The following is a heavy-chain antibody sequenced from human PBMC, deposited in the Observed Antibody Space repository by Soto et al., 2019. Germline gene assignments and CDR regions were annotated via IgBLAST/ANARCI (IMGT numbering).Heavy chain of an antibody. CDR1: GGFISSYY. Sequence: SETLSLTCTVSGGFISSYYWSWIRQPAGKGLEWIGRIYTSGSTNYNPSLKSRVTMSVDTSKNQFSLKLSSVTAADTAVYYCARDLLRSYGSGSYYNVHWFDPWGQGTLVTVSS. V-gene: IGHV4-4*07. J-gene: IGHJ5*02. CDR3: ARDLLRSYGSGSYYNVHWFDP. CDR2: IYTSGST. D-gene: IGHD3-10*01.